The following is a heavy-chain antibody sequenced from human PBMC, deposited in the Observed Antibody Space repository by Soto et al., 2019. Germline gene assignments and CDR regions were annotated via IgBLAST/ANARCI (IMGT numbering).Heavy chain of an antibody. Sequence: GASVKVSCKASGCTVSSYAISCVRQAPGQVLEWMGGIIPIFGTANYAQKFQGRVTITADESTSTAYMELSSLRSEDTAVYYCARGRIIVVVPAASFGGMDVWGQGTTVTVSS. V-gene: IGHV1-69*13. J-gene: IGHJ6*02. D-gene: IGHD2-2*01. CDR2: IIPIFGTA. CDR3: ARGRIIVVVPAASFGGMDV. CDR1: GCTVSSYA.